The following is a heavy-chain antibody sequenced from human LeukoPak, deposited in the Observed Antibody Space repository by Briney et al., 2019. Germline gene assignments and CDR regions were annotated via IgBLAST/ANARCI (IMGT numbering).Heavy chain of an antibody. Sequence: GGSLRLSCAASGFTFSSYAMSWVRQAPEKGLEWVSVITSDGGSTHYAASVKGRFTVTRDNSKNTLYLQMNSLRAEDTAVYYCAKGPNGDSNYFFDYWGQGTLVTVSS. V-gene: IGHV3-23*01. CDR3: AKGPNGDSNYFFDY. CDR2: ITSDGGST. J-gene: IGHJ4*02. CDR1: GFTFSSYA. D-gene: IGHD4-11*01.